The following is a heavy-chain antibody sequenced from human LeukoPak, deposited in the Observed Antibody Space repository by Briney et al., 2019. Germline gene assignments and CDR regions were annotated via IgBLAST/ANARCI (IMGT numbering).Heavy chain of an antibody. Sequence: PGGSLRLSCAASGFTFSSYSMNWVRQAPGKGLEWVSSISSSSSYIYYADSVKGRFTISRDNAKNSLYLQMNSLRAEDTAVYYCAREVSSIVGATKGGGYYYYMDVWGKGTTVTVSS. D-gene: IGHD1-26*01. V-gene: IGHV3-21*01. CDR1: GFTFSSYS. J-gene: IGHJ6*03. CDR3: AREVSSIVGATKGGGYYYYMDV. CDR2: ISSSSSYI.